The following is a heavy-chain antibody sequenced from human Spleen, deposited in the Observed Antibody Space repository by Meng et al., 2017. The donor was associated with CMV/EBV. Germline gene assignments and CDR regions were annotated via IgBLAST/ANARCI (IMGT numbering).Heavy chain of an antibody. J-gene: IGHJ4*02. V-gene: IGHV3-21*01. CDR3: ARDLAVAGTPTYYFDY. Sequence: SGFTFSSYSMNWVRQAPGKGLEWVSSISSSSSYIYYADSVKGRFTISRDNAKNSLYLQMNSLRAEDTAVYYCARDLAVAGTPTYYFDYWGQGTLVTVSS. CDR2: ISSSSSYI. CDR1: GFTFSSYS. D-gene: IGHD6-19*01.